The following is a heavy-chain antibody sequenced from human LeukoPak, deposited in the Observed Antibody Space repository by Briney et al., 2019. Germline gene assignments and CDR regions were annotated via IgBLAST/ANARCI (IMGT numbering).Heavy chain of an antibody. Sequence: AETLSLTCTVSGGSISSSSYYWGWIRQPPGKGLEWIGSIYYSGSTYYNPSLKSRITISVDTSKNHFSLELSSVTAADTAIYYCARVGNCGGDCYPFDSWGQGTLITISS. CDR1: GGSISSSSYY. CDR2: IYYSGST. CDR3: ARVGNCGGDCYPFDS. V-gene: IGHV4-39*02. J-gene: IGHJ4*02. D-gene: IGHD2-21*02.